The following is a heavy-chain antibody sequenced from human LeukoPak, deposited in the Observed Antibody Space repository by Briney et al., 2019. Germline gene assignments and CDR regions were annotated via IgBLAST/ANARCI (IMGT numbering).Heavy chain of an antibody. D-gene: IGHD5-24*01. V-gene: IGHV4-59*08. CDR1: GGSISSYY. CDR2: IYYGGRT. J-gene: IGHJ4*02. Sequence: SETLSLTCTVSGGSISSYYWSWIRQPPGKGLEWIGYIYYGGRTNYNPSLKSRATMSIDTAKNHFSLNLTSVTAADTAVYYCARIVGGYNLIDYWGQGTLVTVSS. CDR3: ARIVGGYNLIDY.